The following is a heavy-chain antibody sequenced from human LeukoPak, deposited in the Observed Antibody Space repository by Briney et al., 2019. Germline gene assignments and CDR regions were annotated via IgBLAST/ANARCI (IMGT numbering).Heavy chain of an antibody. CDR1: GGSISPYY. J-gene: IGHJ4*02. Sequence: SDTLSLICTVSGGSISPYYWSWIRQPPGKGLEWIGYVYYSGSTDYNPSLKSRVTISVDTSKNQFSLKLSSVTAADTAVYYCVRDRHWTNDWVFDYWGQGTLVTVSS. CDR3: VRDRHWTNDWVFDY. CDR2: VYYSGST. V-gene: IGHV4-59*01. D-gene: IGHD1/OR15-1a*01.